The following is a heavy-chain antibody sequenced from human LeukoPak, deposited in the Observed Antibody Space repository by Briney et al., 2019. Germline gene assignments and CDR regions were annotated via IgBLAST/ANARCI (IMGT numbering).Heavy chain of an antibody. J-gene: IGHJ5*02. CDR2: VYYSGST. V-gene: IGHV4-59*11. Sequence: PSETLSLTCTVSGGSISGPYWSWVRQPPGKGLEWIGDVYYSGSTHQNPSLKSRVTISVDTSKNQFSLKLRSVTAADTAVYYCAREIFEGENWFDPWAREPWSPSPQ. CDR1: GGSISGPY. D-gene: IGHD2/OR15-2a*01. CDR3: AREIFEGENWFDP.